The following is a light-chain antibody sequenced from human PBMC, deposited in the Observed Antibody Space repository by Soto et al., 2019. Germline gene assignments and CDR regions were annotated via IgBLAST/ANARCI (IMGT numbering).Light chain of an antibody. V-gene: IGKV3-20*01. CDR3: QRYGSSPLIT. J-gene: IGKJ5*01. Sequence: EIVMTQSPATLSVSPGERATLSCSSSQSINTYLAWYQQKPGQAPRLLIYGTSSRATGIPDRFSGSGSGTDFTLTTSRLEPEDFAVYFCQRYGSSPLITFGQGTRLEI. CDR2: GTS. CDR1: QSINTY.